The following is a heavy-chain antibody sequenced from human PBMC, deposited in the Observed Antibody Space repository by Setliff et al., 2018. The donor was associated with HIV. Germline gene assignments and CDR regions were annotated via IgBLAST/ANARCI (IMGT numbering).Heavy chain of an antibody. J-gene: IGHJ6*02. CDR3: ARENGRTNSYYYYGLDV. Sequence: SETLSLTCTVYGASISNSNSYWGWIRQHPGKGLEWIGYIYYSGSTYYNPSLKSRVTISVDTSKNQFSLKLRSGTAADTAVYYCARENGRTNSYYYYGLDVLGQGTTVTVSS. CDR2: IYYSGST. V-gene: IGHV4-31*02. CDR1: GASISNSNSY.